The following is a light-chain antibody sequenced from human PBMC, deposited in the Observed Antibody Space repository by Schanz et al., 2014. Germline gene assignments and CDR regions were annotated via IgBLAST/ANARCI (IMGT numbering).Light chain of an antibody. J-gene: IGKJ2*01. V-gene: IGKV1-39*01. CDR3: QQSYNTPAHT. CDR1: QSISTY. CDR2: AAS. Sequence: DIQMTQSPSSLSASVGDRVTITCRASQSISTYLNWYQQKPGQAPKLLIYAASSLQSGVPSKFSGNGSGTDFTLTISCRQPEDFASYYCQQSYNTPAHTVAQGTNLEIK.